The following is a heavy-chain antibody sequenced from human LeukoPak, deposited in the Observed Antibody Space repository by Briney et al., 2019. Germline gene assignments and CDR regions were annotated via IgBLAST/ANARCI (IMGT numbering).Heavy chain of an antibody. Sequence: GASVKVSCKASGYTFTGYYMHWVRQAPGRGLEWMGWINPNSGGTNYAQKFQGRVTMTRDTSISTAYMELSRLRSDDTAVYYCARDPYSSSSWFTDYWGQGTLVTVSS. D-gene: IGHD6-6*01. CDR3: ARDPYSSSSWFTDY. CDR2: INPNSGGT. V-gene: IGHV1-2*02. J-gene: IGHJ4*02. CDR1: GYTFTGYY.